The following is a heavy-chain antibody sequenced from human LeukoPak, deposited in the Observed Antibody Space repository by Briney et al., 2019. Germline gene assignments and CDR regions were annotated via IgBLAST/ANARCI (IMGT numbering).Heavy chain of an antibody. V-gene: IGHV1-18*04. CDR3: ARDLYYDSSGYFLPTSPFDY. CDR2: ISAYNGNT. J-gene: IGHJ4*02. Sequence: GASVKVSCKASGYTFTSYYMHWVRQAPGQGLEWMGWISAYNGNTNYAQKLQGRVTMTTDTSTSTAYMELRSLRSDDTAVYYCARDLYYDSSGYFLPTSPFDYWGQGTLVTVSS. CDR1: GYTFTSYY. D-gene: IGHD3-22*01.